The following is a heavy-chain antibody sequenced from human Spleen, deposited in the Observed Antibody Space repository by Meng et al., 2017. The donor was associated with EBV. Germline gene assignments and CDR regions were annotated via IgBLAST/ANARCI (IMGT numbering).Heavy chain of an antibody. D-gene: IGHD4-17*01. CDR2: IHHSGST. V-gene: IGHV4-4*02. CDR1: GGSISSSKW. Sequence: VQLQASGPGLAKPSGTLSLTCGVSGGSISSSKWWSWVRQPPGKGLEWIGEIHHSGSTNFNPSLKSRVTISVDKSKNQFSLKLSSVTAADTAVYYCATTYGDDSHYFDYWGQGTLVTVSS. CDR3: ATTYGDDSHYFDY. J-gene: IGHJ4*02.